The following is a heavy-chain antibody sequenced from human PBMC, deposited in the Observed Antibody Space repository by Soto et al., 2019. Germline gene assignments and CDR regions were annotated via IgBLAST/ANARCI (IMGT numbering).Heavy chain of an antibody. D-gene: IGHD1-26*01. V-gene: IGHV4-39*02. CDR1: GDSISSTFYY. J-gene: IGHJ3*02. CDR3: ARSLVGTTFWAFDI. CDR2: IYYSGST. Sequence: QLQLQESGPGLVKPSETLSLTCTVSGDSISSTFYYWGWIRQPPGKGLEWIGSIYYSGSTYYSTSLKSRATISVDTSKNHFSLRMTSVTAADTAMYYCARSLVGTTFWAFDIWGQGTMVTVSS.